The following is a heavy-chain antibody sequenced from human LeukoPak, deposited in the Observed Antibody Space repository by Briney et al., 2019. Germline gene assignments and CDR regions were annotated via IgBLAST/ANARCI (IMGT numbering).Heavy chain of an antibody. J-gene: IGHJ4*02. Sequence: KPSETLSLTCAVSGYSISSGYYWGWIRQPPGKGLEWIGSIYHSGSTYYNPSLKSRVTISVDTSKNQFSLKLSSVTAADTAVYYCARTQLWXGFDYWGQGXXVTVSS. D-gene: IGHD3-10*01. CDR1: GYSISSGYY. CDR3: ARTQLWXGFDY. CDR2: IYHSGST. V-gene: IGHV4-38-2*01.